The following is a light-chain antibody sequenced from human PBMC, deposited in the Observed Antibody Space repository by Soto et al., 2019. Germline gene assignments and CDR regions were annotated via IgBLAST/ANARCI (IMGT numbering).Light chain of an antibody. CDR3: QQYNNWPRT. CDR2: GAS. Sequence: DIVMTQSPATLSVSPGERATLSCRASRSVSSNLAWYQQKPGQAPRLLIYGASTRATGIPARFSGSGSGTEFTLTISSLQSEDFAVYYCQQYNNWPRTFGQGTKVDIK. J-gene: IGKJ1*01. CDR1: RSVSSN. V-gene: IGKV3-15*01.